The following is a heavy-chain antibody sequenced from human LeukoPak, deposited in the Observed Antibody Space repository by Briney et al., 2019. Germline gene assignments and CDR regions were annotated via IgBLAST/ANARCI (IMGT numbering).Heavy chain of an antibody. CDR3: ARDAYDFRSGYYPSRAFDI. CDR1: GGSISSGSYY. CDR2: IYTSGST. J-gene: IGHJ3*02. D-gene: IGHD3-3*01. V-gene: IGHV4-61*02. Sequence: SETLSLTCTVSGGSISSGSYYWSWIRQPAGKGLEWIGRIYTSGSTNYNPSLKSRVTISVDTSKNQFSLKLSSVTAADTAVYYCARDAYDFRSGYYPSRAFDIWGQGTMVTVSS.